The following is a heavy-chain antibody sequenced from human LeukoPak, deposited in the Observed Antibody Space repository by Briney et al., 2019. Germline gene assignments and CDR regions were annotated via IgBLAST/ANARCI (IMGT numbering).Heavy chain of an antibody. D-gene: IGHD2/OR15-2a*01. CDR1: GHSISSGYY. J-gene: IGHJ5*02. CDR3: ARGNWVDP. Sequence: SETLSLTCAVSGHSISSGYYWVWIRQPPGRGLEWIGSIYHSGSTYYNTSLNSRVSISLDTSKNQFSLKLSSVTAADTAVYYCARGNWVDPWGQGTLVTVSS. V-gene: IGHV4-38-2*01. CDR2: IYHSGST.